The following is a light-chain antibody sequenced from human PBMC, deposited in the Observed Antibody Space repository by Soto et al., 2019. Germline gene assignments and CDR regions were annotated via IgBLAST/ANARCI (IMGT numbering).Light chain of an antibody. CDR3: QQRSNWPLT. Sequence: EIVLTQSPATLSLSPGERATLSCRASHSVRSDLVWYQQKPAQAPRPLIYDASNKATGIPARFSGSGSGKDFTLTISSLDPVDFAVYYCQQRSNWPLTFGGATNVE. CDR1: HSVRSD. CDR2: DAS. V-gene: IGKV3-11*01. J-gene: IGKJ4*01.